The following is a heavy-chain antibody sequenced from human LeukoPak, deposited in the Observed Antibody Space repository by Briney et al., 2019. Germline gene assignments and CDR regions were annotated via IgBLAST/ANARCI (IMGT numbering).Heavy chain of an antibody. CDR3: AKIPDYYDTSGNAF. V-gene: IGHV3-23*01. CDR2: ISGSGGST. CDR1: GFTFSSYA. J-gene: IGHJ4*02. D-gene: IGHD3-22*01. Sequence: GGSLRLSCAASGFTFSSYAMSWVRQAPGKGLEWVSAISGSGGSTYYADSVKGRFTISRDNSKSTLCLQMNSLRAEDTAVYYCAKIPDYYDTSGNAFWGQGTLVTVSS.